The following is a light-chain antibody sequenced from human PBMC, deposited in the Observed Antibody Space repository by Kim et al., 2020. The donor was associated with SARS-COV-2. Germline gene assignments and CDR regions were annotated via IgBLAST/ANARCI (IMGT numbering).Light chain of an antibody. CDR2: GKS. J-gene: IGLJ2*01. CDR1: SLRRYY. CDR3: NSRDSSGNHVL. V-gene: IGLV3-19*01. Sequence: SSELTQDPPVSVALGQTVKITCQGDSLRRYYASWYLQKPGQAPILVIYGKSNRPSGIPDRFSGSSSGNTASLTITGAQAEDEADYYCNSRDSSGNHVLFGGGTQLTVL.